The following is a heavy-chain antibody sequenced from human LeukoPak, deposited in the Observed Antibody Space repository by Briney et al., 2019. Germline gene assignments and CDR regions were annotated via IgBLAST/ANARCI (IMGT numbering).Heavy chain of an antibody. CDR3: ARGCCSGGTCYLVENWFDP. D-gene: IGHD2-15*01. CDR2: INPNSGGT. CDR1: GYTFTGYY. V-gene: IGHV1-2*06. Sequence: ASAKVSCKASGYTFTGYYMYWVRQAPGQGLEWMGRINPNSGGTDYAQNFQGRVTMTRDTSISTAYMELSRLRSDDTAVYYCARGCCSGGTCYLVENWFDPWGQGTLVTVSS. J-gene: IGHJ5*02.